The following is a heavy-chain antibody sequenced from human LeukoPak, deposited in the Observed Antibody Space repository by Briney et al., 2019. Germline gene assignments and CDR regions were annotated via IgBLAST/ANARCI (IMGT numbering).Heavy chain of an antibody. J-gene: IGHJ4*02. CDR1: GDSVSSNSAA. CDR2: TYYRSRWYN. CDR3: ARDLPAAAGSALFDY. V-gene: IGHV6-1*01. Sequence: SQTLSLTCAISGDSVSSNSAAWNWIRQSPSRGLEWLGRTYYRSRWYNDYAVSVKSRITINPDTSKNQFSLQLNSVTPEDMAVYYCARDLPAAAGSALFDYWGQGTLVTVSS. D-gene: IGHD6-13*01.